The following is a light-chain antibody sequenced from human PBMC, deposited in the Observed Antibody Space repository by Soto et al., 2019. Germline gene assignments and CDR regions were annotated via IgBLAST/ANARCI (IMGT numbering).Light chain of an antibody. CDR1: SSNIGSNT. J-gene: IGLJ3*02. CDR2: SNN. CDR3: AAWEDSLNGWV. Sequence: QSVLTQPPSASGTPGQRVTISCSGSSSNIGSNTVNWYQQLPGTAPKLLIYSNNQRPSGVPDRFSGSKSGSSSSLAIRGLQSEDEADYYFAAWEDSLNGWVFGGGTKLTVL. V-gene: IGLV1-44*01.